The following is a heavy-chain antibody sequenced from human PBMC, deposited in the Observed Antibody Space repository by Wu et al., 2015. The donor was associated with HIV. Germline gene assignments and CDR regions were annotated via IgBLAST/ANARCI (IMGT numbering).Heavy chain of an antibody. CDR1: GGTFSSYA. J-gene: IGHJ2*01. CDR3: AREANYYDSSGYYYVGWYFDL. D-gene: IGHD3-22*01. Sequence: QVQLVQSGAEVKKPGSSVKVSCKASGGTFSSYAISWVRQAPGQGLEWMGRIIPIFGTANYAQKFQGRVTITADESTSTAYMELSSLRSEDTAVYYCAREANYYDSSGYYYVGWYFDLWGRGTLVTVSS. V-gene: IGHV1-69*13. CDR2: IIPIFGTA.